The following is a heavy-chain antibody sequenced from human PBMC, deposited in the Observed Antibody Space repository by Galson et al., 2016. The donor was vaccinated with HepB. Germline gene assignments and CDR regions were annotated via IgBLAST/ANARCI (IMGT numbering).Heavy chain of an antibody. V-gene: IGHV4-31*03. Sequence: TLSLTCTVSGGSISSLGHYWTWIRQNPEKGLQWIGYMYYSGNAHYNPSLKSRVIISKDTSKNQFSLKLSSVTAADTAVYFCARSNYHDTSRAFDIWGQGTVITVSS. D-gene: IGHD3-22*01. J-gene: IGHJ3*02. CDR2: MYYSGNA. CDR3: ARSNYHDTSRAFDI. CDR1: GGSISSLGHY.